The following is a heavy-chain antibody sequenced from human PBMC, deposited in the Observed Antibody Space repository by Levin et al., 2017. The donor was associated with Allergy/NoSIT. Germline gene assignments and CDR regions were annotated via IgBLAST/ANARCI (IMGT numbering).Heavy chain of an antibody. CDR2: IYTSGST. CDR3: ARGSSSGLDY. CDR1: GGSISSGRYY. D-gene: IGHD3-10*01. Sequence: SCTVSGGSISSGRYYWSWIRQPAGKGLEWIGRIYTSGSTNYNPSLKSRVTISVDTSKNQFSLKLSSVTAADTAVYYCARGSSSGLDYWGQGTLVTVSS. J-gene: IGHJ4*02. V-gene: IGHV4-61*02.